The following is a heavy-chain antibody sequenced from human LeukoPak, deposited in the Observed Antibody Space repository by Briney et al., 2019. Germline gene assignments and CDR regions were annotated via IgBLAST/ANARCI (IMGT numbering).Heavy chain of an antibody. D-gene: IGHD3-22*01. CDR3: AKAPPDQYYYDSSGYSGY. CDR2: ISYDGSNK. CDR1: GFTFSGYG. Sequence: GRSLRLSCAASGFTFSGYGMHWVRQAPGKGLEWVAVISYDGSNKYYADSVKGRFTISRDNSKNTLYLQMNSLRAEDTAVYYCAKAPPDQYYYDSSGYSGYWGQGTLVTVSS. J-gene: IGHJ4*02. V-gene: IGHV3-30*18.